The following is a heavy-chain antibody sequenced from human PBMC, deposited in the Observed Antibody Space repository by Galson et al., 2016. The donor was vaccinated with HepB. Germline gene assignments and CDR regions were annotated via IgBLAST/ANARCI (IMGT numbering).Heavy chain of an antibody. J-gene: IGHJ4*02. D-gene: IGHD3-16*01. V-gene: IGHV3-7*03. CDR3: VRDDDSWRH. CDR1: GFRFSDCW. CDR2: IQPAGGET. Sequence: SLRLSCAASGFRFSDCWMAWVRQPPGKGLEWVANIQPAGGETYYVGSVEGRFTITRDNTKNSLFLHLRGLRAEDTAMYYCVRDDDSWRHWGQGTQVAVSS.